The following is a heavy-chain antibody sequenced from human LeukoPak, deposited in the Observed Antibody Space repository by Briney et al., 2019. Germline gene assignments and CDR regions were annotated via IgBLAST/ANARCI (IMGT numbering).Heavy chain of an antibody. D-gene: IGHD6-6*01. J-gene: IGHJ4*02. V-gene: IGHV3-11*04. Sequence: GGSLRLSCEVSGIIFSDYYMSWIRQAPGKGLEWVSYISSSSSTIYYADSVKGRFTISRDNAKNSLYLQMNSLRAEDTAVYYCAPRPSSSIAARPGYWGQGTLVTVSS. CDR1: GIIFSDYY. CDR2: ISSSSSTI. CDR3: APRPSSSIAARPGY.